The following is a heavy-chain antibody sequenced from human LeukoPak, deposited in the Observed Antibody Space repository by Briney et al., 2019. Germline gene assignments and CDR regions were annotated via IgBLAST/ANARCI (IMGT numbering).Heavy chain of an antibody. J-gene: IGHJ6*03. V-gene: IGHV3-9*01. D-gene: IGHD3-10*01. CDR2: ISWNSDSM. Sequence: GRSLRLSCAASGFSFDDYAMHWVRQVPGKGLEWVSGISWNSDSMRYADSVKGRFTVSRDNARNSLYLQMNSLRTEDTALYYCAREAVITMVRGVIEWKYYYYYMDVWGKGTTVTISS. CDR3: AREAVITMVRGVIEWKYYYYYMDV. CDR1: GFSFDDYA.